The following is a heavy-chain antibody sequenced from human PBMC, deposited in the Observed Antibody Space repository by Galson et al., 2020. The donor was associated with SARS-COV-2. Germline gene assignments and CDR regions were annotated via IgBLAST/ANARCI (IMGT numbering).Heavy chain of an antibody. J-gene: IGHJ4*02. V-gene: IGHV3-30-3*01. Sequence: GGSLRLSCAASGFTFSSYAMHWVRQAPGKGLEWVAVISYDGSNKYYADSVKGRFTISRGNSKNTLYLQMNSLRAEETAVYYCARVYSGWERGYFDYWGQGTLVTVSS. CDR2: ISYDGSNK. CDR1: GFTFSSYA. D-gene: IGHD5-12*01. CDR3: ARVYSGWERGYFDY.